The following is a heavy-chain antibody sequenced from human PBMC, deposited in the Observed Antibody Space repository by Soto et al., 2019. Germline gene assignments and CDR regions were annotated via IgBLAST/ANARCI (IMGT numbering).Heavy chain of an antibody. V-gene: IGHV4-59*08. CDR3: ARVKQIVPLYNNYTHF. CDR1: GGSISSYY. J-gene: IGHJ6*03. CDR2: IYYSGST. Sequence: PSETLSLTCTVSGGSISSYYWSWIRQPPGKGLEWIGYIYYSGSTNYNPSLKSRVTISVDTSKNQFSLKLSSVTAADTAVYYCARVKQIVPLYNNYTHFWGKGPTRTV. D-gene: IGHD2-2*01.